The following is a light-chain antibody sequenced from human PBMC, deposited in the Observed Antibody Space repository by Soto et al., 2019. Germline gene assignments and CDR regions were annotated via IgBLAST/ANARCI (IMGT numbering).Light chain of an antibody. CDR2: WAS. J-gene: IGKJ2*01. V-gene: IGKV4-1*01. CDR1: LSVFYSSNNKNY. Sequence: DTVMTQSPESLAVSLGEMATINCTSSLSVFYSSNNKNYLTWYQQKPGQPPKLLIYWASNRESGVPARFSGSASGTDFTLSISSLQAEDVAVYYCQQYYTQPPTFGQGTKLEIK. CDR3: QQYYTQPPT.